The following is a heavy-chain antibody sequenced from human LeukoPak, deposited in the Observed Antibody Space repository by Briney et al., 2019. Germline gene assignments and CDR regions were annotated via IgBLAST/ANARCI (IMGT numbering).Heavy chain of an antibody. CDR3: ARDIVVVPAARLPLYNWFDP. CDR1: GFTFSSYG. J-gene: IGHJ5*02. D-gene: IGHD2-2*01. V-gene: IGHV3-30*02. CDR2: IRYDGSNK. Sequence: GESLRLSCAASGFTFSSYGMHWVRQAPGKGLEWVSVIRYDGSNKYYADSVKGRFTISRDNSKNTLYLQMNSLRAEDTAVYYCARDIVVVPAARLPLYNWFDPWGQGTLVTVSS.